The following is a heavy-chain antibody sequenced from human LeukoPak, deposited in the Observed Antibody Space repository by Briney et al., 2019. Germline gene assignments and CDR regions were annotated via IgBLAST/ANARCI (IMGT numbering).Heavy chain of an antibody. CDR3: ARDSDYYGPRHWFDP. V-gene: IGHV1-69*05. D-gene: IGHD3-10*01. CDR2: IIPIFGTA. CDR1: RGTFSSYA. J-gene: IGHJ5*02. Sequence: SVKVSCKASRGTFSSYAISWVRQAPGQGLEWMGRIIPIFGTANYAQKFQGRVTITTDESTSTAYMELSSLRSEDTAVYYCARDSDYYGPRHWFDPWGQGTLVTVSS.